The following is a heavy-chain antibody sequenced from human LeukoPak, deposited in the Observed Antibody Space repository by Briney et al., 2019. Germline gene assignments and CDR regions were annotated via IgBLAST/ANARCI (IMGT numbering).Heavy chain of an antibody. Sequence: PSETLSLTCTVSGGSISSYYWSWIRQPAGKGLEWIGRIYTSGSTNYNPSHKSRVTMSVDTSKNQFSLKLSSVTAADTAVYYCARMGVTIFGVVIWSYMDVWGKGTTVTVSS. CDR2: IYTSGST. D-gene: IGHD3-3*01. CDR3: ARMGVTIFGVVIWSYMDV. J-gene: IGHJ6*03. CDR1: GGSISSYY. V-gene: IGHV4-4*07.